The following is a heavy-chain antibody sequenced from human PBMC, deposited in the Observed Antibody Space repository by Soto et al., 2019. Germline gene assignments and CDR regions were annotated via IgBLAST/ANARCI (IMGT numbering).Heavy chain of an antibody. Sequence: GGSLRLSCAASGFTFSSYWMHWVRQAPGKGLVWVSRIKSDGSGTEYADSVKGRFTISRDNAKNSLYLQMNSLRAEDTAVYYCARDRYGQWLAYFDYRGQGTLVTVSS. CDR1: GFTFSSYW. V-gene: IGHV3-74*03. J-gene: IGHJ4*02. CDR2: IKSDGSGT. D-gene: IGHD6-19*01. CDR3: ARDRYGQWLAYFDY.